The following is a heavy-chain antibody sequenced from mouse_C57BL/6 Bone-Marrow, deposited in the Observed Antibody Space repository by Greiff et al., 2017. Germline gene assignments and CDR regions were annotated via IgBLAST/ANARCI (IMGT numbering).Heavy chain of an antibody. CDR2: ITPGSGGH. CDR1: GYAFTNYL. D-gene: IGHD4-1*01. J-gene: IGHJ1*03. CDR3: ARGELGRGWYFDV. Sequence: VQLQESGAELVRPGTSVKVSCKASGYAFTNYLIEWVKQRPGQGLEWIGVITPGSGGHTYNEKVKGKATLTADKSASTAYMQLSSLTSEDSAVYFCARGELGRGWYFDVWGTGTTVTVSS. V-gene: IGHV1-54*01.